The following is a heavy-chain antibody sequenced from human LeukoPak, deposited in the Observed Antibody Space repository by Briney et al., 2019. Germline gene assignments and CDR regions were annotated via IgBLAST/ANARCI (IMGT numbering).Heavy chain of an antibody. Sequence: PSETLSLTCAVYGGSFSGYYWSWIRQPPGKGLEWIGEINHSGSTNYNPSLKSRVTISVDTSKNQFSLKLSSVTAADTAVYYCARGRNYYDSSGTIDYWGQGTLVTVSS. D-gene: IGHD3-22*01. CDR3: ARGRNYYDSSGTIDY. J-gene: IGHJ4*02. V-gene: IGHV4-34*01. CDR1: GGSFSGYY. CDR2: INHSGST.